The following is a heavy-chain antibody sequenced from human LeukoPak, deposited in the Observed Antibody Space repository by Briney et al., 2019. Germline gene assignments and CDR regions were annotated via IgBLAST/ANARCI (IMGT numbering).Heavy chain of an antibody. D-gene: IGHD6-19*01. Sequence: GESLKISCKASGYTFSTHWTGWVRQTPEKGPEWMGTIYPGDSDTRYSPSFQGQVTISADKSISTAYLQWSSLRASDTAIYYCATRYTSGRGFFDYWGQGTLVTVSS. J-gene: IGHJ4*02. CDR2: IYPGDSDT. CDR3: ATRYTSGRGFFDY. CDR1: GYTFSTHW. V-gene: IGHV5-51*01.